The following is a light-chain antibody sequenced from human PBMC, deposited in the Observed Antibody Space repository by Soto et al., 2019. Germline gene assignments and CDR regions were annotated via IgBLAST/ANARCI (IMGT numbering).Light chain of an antibody. CDR1: SNDIGGYNF. CDR3: VSFTTWTTLV. CDR2: EVS. J-gene: IGLJ3*02. V-gene: IGLV2-14*01. Sequence: QSVLTQPASVSGSPGQSITISCTGTSNDIGGYNFVSWYQQHPGKVPKVIIYEVSNRPSGVSNRFSGSKSGNPASLTISGLQAEDEAEYYCVSFTTWTTLVFGGGPKLSVL.